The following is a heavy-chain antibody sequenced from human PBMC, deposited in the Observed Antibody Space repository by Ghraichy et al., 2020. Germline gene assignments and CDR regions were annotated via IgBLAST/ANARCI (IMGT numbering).Heavy chain of an antibody. CDR1: GDSVSSNSAI. V-gene: IGHV6-1*01. CDR3: TRGSMMTGMDV. CDR2: TYYRSQWKN. Sequence: SQTLSLTCAISGDSVSSNSAIWNWIRQSPSRGLEWLGRTYYRSQWKNDYAVSVRSRIAVNPDTSKNQFSLQLNSVTPEDTALYYCTRGSMMTGMDVWDQGTTVTVSS. J-gene: IGHJ6*02. D-gene: IGHD2-21*01.